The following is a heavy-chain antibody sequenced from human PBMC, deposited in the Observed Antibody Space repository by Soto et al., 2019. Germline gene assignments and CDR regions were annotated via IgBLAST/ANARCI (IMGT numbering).Heavy chain of an antibody. Sequence: ASVKVSCKASGYTFTSYGISWGRQAPGQGLEWMGWISAYNGNTNYAQKLQGRVTMTTDTSTSTAYMELWSLRSDDTAVYYSARDEGPCGSTSCYDAFDIWGQGTMVTVSS. CDR2: ISAYNGNT. V-gene: IGHV1-18*01. J-gene: IGHJ3*02. CDR3: ARDEGPCGSTSCYDAFDI. CDR1: GYTFTSYG. D-gene: IGHD2-2*01.